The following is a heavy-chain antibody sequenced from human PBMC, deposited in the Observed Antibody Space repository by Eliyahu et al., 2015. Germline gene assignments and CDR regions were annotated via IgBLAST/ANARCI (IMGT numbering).Heavy chain of an antibody. V-gene: IGHV3-23*01. D-gene: IGHD1-14*01. Sequence: AAGKGLEWVSTIRAGGGSSYYADSVKGRFTISRDNSRNTLYLQMNSLRADDTAVYYCAKLYGDDDSPEPTWGQGTLVTVSS. J-gene: IGHJ5*02. CDR2: IRAGGGSS. CDR3: AKLYGDDDSPEPT.